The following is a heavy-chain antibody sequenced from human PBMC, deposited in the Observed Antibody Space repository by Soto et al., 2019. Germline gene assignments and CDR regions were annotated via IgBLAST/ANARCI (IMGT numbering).Heavy chain of an antibody. Sequence: QVQLQESGPGLVKPSETLSLTCTVSGGSISSYYWSWIRQSPGKGLEWIGYIYSTGSTNYNPSLKRRVTISLDTSKNQFSLKLSSVTAADTAVYYCARDGIAARPIDYWGQGTLVTVSS. V-gene: IGHV4-59*01. D-gene: IGHD6-6*01. CDR3: ARDGIAARPIDY. CDR1: GGSISSYY. CDR2: IYSTGST. J-gene: IGHJ4*02.